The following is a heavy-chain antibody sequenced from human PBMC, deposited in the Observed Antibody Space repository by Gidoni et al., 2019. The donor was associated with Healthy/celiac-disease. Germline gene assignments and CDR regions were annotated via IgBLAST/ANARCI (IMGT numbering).Heavy chain of an antibody. D-gene: IGHD3-16*02. J-gene: IGHJ4*01. CDR3: ARGEKDYDYVWGSYHPRDY. CDR2: ISSSSSYI. V-gene: IGHV3-21*01. CDR1: GFTFSSYS. Sequence: EVQLVESGGGLVKPGGSLRLSCAASGFTFSSYSMNWVRQAPGKGLEWVSSISSSSSYIYYADSVKGRFTISRDNAKNSLYLQMNSLRAEDTAVYYCARGEKDYDYVWGSYHPRDYWGQGTLVTVSS.